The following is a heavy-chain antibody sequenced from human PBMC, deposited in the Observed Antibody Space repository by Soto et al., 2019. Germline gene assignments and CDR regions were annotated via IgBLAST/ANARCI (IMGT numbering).Heavy chain of an antibody. CDR1: EVSLSPTSMG. CDR3: AHLTSENRYFSAGYFDY. Sequence: QITLKESGPTLVKPTQTLTLTCAFSEVSLSPTSMGVGWIRRPPGKALEWVALIYWDDELRYSPSLKSRVSITXDXSXNXXLLTMTNMDPVDTATYYCAHLTSENRYFSAGYFDYWGQGTPVTVSS. J-gene: IGHJ4*02. D-gene: IGHD4-17*01. V-gene: IGHV2-5*02. CDR2: IYWDDEL.